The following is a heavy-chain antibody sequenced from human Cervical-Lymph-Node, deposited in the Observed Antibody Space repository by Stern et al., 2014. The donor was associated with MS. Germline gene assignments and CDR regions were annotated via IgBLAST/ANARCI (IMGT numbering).Heavy chain of an antibody. CDR1: GYSFSTYW. D-gene: IGHD3-9*01. Sequence: VQLVQSGAEVKKPGESLKISCKGSGYSFSTYWLGWVRQMPGKGLEWMGIIYPADSDTTYSPSFQRQATMSSDKSISTPFLQWGSLKASDTAMYYCARLQLSRVTGYLNYWGQGTLVTVSS. CDR3: ARLQLSRVTGYLNY. CDR2: IYPADSDT. V-gene: IGHV5-51*06. J-gene: IGHJ4*02.